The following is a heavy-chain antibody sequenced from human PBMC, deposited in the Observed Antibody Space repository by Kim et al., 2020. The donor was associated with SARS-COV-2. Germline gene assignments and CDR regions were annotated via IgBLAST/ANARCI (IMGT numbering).Heavy chain of an antibody. V-gene: IGHV3-9*01. Sequence: GGSLRLSCAASGFTFGDYAMHWVRQAPGKGLEWVSGISWNSGSTGYADSVKGRFTISRDNAKNSLYLQMNSLRAEDTALYYCAKNVLRFLEWSSGYMDVWGKGTTVTVSS. D-gene: IGHD3-3*01. CDR3: AKNVLRFLEWSSGYMDV. J-gene: IGHJ6*03. CDR2: ISWNSGST. CDR1: GFTFGDYA.